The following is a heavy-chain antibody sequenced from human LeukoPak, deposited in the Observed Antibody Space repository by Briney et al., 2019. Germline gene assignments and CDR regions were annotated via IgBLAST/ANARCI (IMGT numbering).Heavy chain of an antibody. V-gene: IGHV3-23*01. CDR1: GFTFSSYA. CDR2: ISGSGGST. J-gene: IGHJ4*02. CDR3: ARQAGGYSYGDFDY. Sequence: GGSLRLSCAASGFTFSSYAMSWVRQAPGKGLEWVSAISGSGGSTYYADSVKGRFTISRDNAKNSLYLQMNSLRAEDTAVYYCARQAGGYSYGDFDYWGQGTLVTVSS. D-gene: IGHD5-18*01.